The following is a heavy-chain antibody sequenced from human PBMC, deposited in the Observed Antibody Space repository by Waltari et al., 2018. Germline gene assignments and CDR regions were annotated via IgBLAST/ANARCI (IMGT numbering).Heavy chain of an antibody. CDR2: INPSGGST. J-gene: IGHJ3*02. Sequence: QVQLVQSGAEVKKPGASVKVSCKASGYTFTSYYMHWVRQAPGQGLEWMGIINPSGGSTSYAQKFQGRVTMTRDTSTSTVYMELSSLRSEDTAVYYCARDRTGYSIHDAFDIWGQGTMVTVSS. CDR1: GYTFTSYY. V-gene: IGHV1-46*01. CDR3: ARDRTGYSIHDAFDI. D-gene: IGHD1-1*01.